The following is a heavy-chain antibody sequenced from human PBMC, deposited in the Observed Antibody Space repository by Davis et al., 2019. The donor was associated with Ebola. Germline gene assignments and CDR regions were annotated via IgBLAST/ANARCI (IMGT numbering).Heavy chain of an antibody. D-gene: IGHD6-6*01. Sequence: PSETLSLTCAVYGGSFSGYYWSWIRQPPGKGLEWIGEINHSGSTNYNPSLKSRVTISVDTSKNQFSLKLSSVTAADTAVYYCARARFASTEYSSSSPRGYFDYWGQGTLVTVSS. CDR3: ARARFASTEYSSSSPRGYFDY. CDR1: GGSFSGYY. CDR2: INHSGST. V-gene: IGHV4-34*01. J-gene: IGHJ4*02.